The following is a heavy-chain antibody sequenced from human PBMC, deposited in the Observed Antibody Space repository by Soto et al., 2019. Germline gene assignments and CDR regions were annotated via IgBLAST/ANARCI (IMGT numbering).Heavy chain of an antibody. CDR1: GDTIRNDY. CDR2: IYHSGST. J-gene: IGHJ5*02. D-gene: IGHD3-3*01. V-gene: IGHV4-59*01. CDR3: ASSPTYYDFWSGPGFDP. Sequence: TLSLTCSVSGDTIRNDYWNWIRQPPGKRLEWIGSIYHSGSTNYNPSLKSRLSISIDTSKNQFSLKLSSVTAADTAVYYCASSPTYYDFWSGPGFDPWGQGTLVTVSS.